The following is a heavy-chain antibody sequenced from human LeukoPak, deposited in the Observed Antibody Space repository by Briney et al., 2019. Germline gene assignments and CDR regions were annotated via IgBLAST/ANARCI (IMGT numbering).Heavy chain of an antibody. Sequence: GSLRLSCAASGFTFSTYAMHWVRQAPGKGLEGVAVISYDGSSIYYADSVRGRFTISRDNSKNTLYLQMNSLRTEDSAVYYCARASLPRTYSSGWYYFDYWGQGTLVTVSS. CDR2: ISYDGSSI. D-gene: IGHD6-19*01. J-gene: IGHJ4*02. CDR1: GFTFSTYA. V-gene: IGHV3-30-3*01. CDR3: ARASLPRTYSSGWYYFDY.